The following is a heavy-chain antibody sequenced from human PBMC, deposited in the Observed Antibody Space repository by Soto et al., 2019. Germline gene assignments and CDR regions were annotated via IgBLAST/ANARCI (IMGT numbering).Heavy chain of an antibody. CDR2: ISSSSSYI. CDR1: GFTFSSYS. D-gene: IGHD2-2*01. Sequence: PGGSLRLSCAASGFTFSSYSMNWVRQAPGKGLEWVSSISSSSSYIYYADSVKGRFTISRDNAKNSLYLQMNSLRAEDTAVYYCARGGTPWDIVVVPAAFDYYYYGMDVWGQGTTVTVSS. V-gene: IGHV3-21*01. J-gene: IGHJ6*02. CDR3: ARGGTPWDIVVVPAAFDYYYYGMDV.